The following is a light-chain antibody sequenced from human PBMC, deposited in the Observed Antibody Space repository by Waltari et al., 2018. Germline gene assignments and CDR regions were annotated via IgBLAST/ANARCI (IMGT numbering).Light chain of an antibody. V-gene: IGLV2-14*03. CDR2: DVG. J-gene: IGLJ2*01. CDR3: SSYTSSSTRV. Sequence: QSALTQPASVSGSPGQSITISCTGTSCDVGGYNYVSWYQQHPGKAPKLMIYDVGNRPSGVSNRFSGSKSGNTASLTISGLQAEDEADYYCSSYTSSSTRVFGGGTKLTVL. CDR1: SCDVGGYNY.